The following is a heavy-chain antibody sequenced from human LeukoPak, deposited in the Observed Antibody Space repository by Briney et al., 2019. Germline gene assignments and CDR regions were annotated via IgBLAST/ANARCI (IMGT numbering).Heavy chain of an antibody. CDR2: INSDGSST. CDR1: GFTFSSYW. V-gene: IGHV3-74*01. D-gene: IGHD3-3*01. CDR3: ARGARVVPWSWFDP. Sequence: GGSLRLSCAASGFTFSSYWMHWVRQAPGKGLVWVSRINSDGSSTSYADSVKGRFTIPRDNAKNTLYLQMNSLRAEDTAVYYCARGARVVPWSWFDPWGQGTLVTVSS. J-gene: IGHJ5*02.